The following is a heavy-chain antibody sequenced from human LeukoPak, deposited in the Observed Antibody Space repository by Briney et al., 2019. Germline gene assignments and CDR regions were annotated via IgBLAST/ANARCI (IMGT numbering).Heavy chain of an antibody. Sequence: SETLSLTCSVSDDSITMYYWTWIRQPPGKGLEWIGYADHTGSTNFNPSLDGRVSISRDTTKNLFSLRLRSVTAADTAVYFCARARVSSSTWYSTYYYYFYMDVWGKGTTVTVSS. CDR1: DDSITMYY. J-gene: IGHJ6*03. D-gene: IGHD1-1*01. CDR2: ADHTGST. CDR3: ARARVSSSTWYSTYYYYFYMDV. V-gene: IGHV4-59*01.